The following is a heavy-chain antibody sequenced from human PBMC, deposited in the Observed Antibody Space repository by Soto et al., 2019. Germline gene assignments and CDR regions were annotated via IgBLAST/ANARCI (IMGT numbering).Heavy chain of an antibody. J-gene: IGHJ5*02. Sequence: GASVTVSCKASCYTLTSYAIRWVRQAPGQGLDWMGWISAYNGNTNYAQKLQGRVTMTTDTSTSTAYMELRSLRSDDTAVYYCAREEEYSSGWYRFDPWGQGTLVTVSS. CDR2: ISAYNGNT. D-gene: IGHD6-19*01. CDR1: CYTLTSYA. CDR3: AREEEYSSGWYRFDP. V-gene: IGHV1-18*01.